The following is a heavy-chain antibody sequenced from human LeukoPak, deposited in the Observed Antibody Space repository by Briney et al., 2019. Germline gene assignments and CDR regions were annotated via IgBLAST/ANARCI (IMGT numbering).Heavy chain of an antibody. Sequence: SETLSLTCTVSGYSISSGYYWGWIRQPPGKGLEWIGSIYHSGSTYYNPSLKSRVTISVDTSKNQFSLKLSSVTAADTAVYYCARQKFYYDNSGYRDAFDIWGQGTMDAVSS. V-gene: IGHV4-38-2*02. CDR2: IYHSGST. CDR1: GYSISSGYY. CDR3: ARQKFYYDNSGYRDAFDI. D-gene: IGHD3-22*01. J-gene: IGHJ3*02.